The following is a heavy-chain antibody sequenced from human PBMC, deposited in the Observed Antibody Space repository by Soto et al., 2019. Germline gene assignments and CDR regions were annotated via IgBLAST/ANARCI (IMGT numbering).Heavy chain of an antibody. D-gene: IGHD6-6*01. CDR3: ARRPKKEEYSSTQGFDP. J-gene: IGHJ5*02. V-gene: IGHV4-34*01. CDR2: INHSGGT. Sequence: SETLSLTCAVYGGSFSGYYWSWIRQPPGKGLEWIGEINHSGGTNYNPSLKSRVTISVDTSKNQFSLKLSSVTAADTAVYYCARRPKKEEYSSTQGFDPWGQGTLVTVSS. CDR1: GGSFSGYY.